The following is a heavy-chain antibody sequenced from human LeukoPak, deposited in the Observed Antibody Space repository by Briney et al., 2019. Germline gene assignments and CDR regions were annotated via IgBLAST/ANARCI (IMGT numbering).Heavy chain of an antibody. D-gene: IGHD6-13*01. V-gene: IGHV1-8*03. CDR1: GYSFTNYD. CDR2: MNPKSGDT. CDR3: ARTQQLVLRSPLDP. J-gene: IGHJ5*02. Sequence: ASVKVSCKASGYSFTNYDINWVRQATGQGLEWMGWMNPKSGDTGYSQKFQGRVFITRDTSISTAYMELSSLRSEDTAVYYCARTQQLVLRSPLDPWGQGTLVTVSS.